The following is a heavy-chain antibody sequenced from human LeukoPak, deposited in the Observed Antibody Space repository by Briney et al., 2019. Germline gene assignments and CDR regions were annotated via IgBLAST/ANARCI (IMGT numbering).Heavy chain of an antibody. CDR3: AKGGPDYGGGSPEYNWFDP. J-gene: IGHJ5*02. D-gene: IGHD3-10*01. V-gene: IGHV3-9*01. CDR1: GFTFDDYA. Sequence: GGSLRLSCTVSGFTFDDYAMHWVRQAPGKGLEWVSGIYWNSGSFAYAEPVRGRFTICRDNAKNSLHLQMNSLRLEDTALYYCAKGGPDYGGGSPEYNWFDPWGQGTLVTVSS. CDR2: IYWNSGSF.